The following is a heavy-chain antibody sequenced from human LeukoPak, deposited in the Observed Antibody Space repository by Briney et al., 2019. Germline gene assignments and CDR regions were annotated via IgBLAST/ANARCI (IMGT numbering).Heavy chain of an antibody. CDR3: AKDSGRRNYYGSGSHFSAAENYFDY. D-gene: IGHD3-10*01. CDR2: ISWISGSI. J-gene: IGHJ4*02. CDR1: GYTFRSYN. V-gene: IGHV3-9*03. Sequence: PGGPLRLPCAASGYTFRSYNMIWVPRAPGKGREWVSGISWISGSIVYGDSGRGRFTISRDNAKNSLYLQMNSLRAEDMALYYCAKDSGRRNYYGSGSHFSAAENYFDYWGQGTLVTVSS.